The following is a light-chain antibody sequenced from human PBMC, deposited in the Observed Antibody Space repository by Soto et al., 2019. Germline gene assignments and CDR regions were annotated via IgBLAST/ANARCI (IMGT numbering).Light chain of an antibody. CDR1: QSISSW. CDR2: KAS. V-gene: IGKV1-5*03. Sequence: DIQMTQSPSTLSASVGDRVTITFLASQSISSWLAWYQQKPGKAPKLLIYKASTLKSGVPSRFSGSGSGTEFTLTISSLQPDDFATYYCQHYNSFSINFGQGTRLEIK. CDR3: QHYNSFSIN. J-gene: IGKJ5*01.